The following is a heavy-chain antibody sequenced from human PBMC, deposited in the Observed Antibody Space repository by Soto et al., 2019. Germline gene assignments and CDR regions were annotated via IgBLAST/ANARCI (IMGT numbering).Heavy chain of an antibody. Sequence: ASVKVSCKASGYTFTGYYMHWVRQAPGQGLEWMGWINPNSGGTNYAQKFQGWVTMTRDTSISTAYMELSRLRSDDTAVYYCATTVTTADVVAFDIWGQGTMVPVS. CDR1: GYTFTGYY. CDR2: INPNSGGT. D-gene: IGHD4-17*01. V-gene: IGHV1-2*04. CDR3: ATTVTTADVVAFDI. J-gene: IGHJ3*02.